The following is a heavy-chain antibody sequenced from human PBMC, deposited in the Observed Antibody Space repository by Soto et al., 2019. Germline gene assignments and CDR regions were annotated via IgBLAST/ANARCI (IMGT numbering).Heavy chain of an antibody. D-gene: IGHD3-22*01. CDR3: ARAIGPTLFDY. Sequence: HPGGSLRLSCSASGFTFSSYDMHWVRQGTGKGLEWVSAIGTTGDTYYAGSVKGRFTISRENAKNSLYLHMNSLRAGDTAIYFCARAIGPTLFDYWGQGTLVTVSS. CDR2: IGTTGDT. CDR1: GFTFSSYD. J-gene: IGHJ4*02. V-gene: IGHV3-13*04.